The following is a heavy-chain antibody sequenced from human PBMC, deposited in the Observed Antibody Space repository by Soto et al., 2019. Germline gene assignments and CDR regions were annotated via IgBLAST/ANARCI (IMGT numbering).Heavy chain of an antibody. CDR2: INPNSGGT. J-gene: IGHJ6*02. CDR3: ARDGLSAAGTYYYYGMDV. D-gene: IGHD6-13*01. Sequence: ASVKVPCKASGYTFTGYYMHWVRQAPGQGLEWMGWINPNSGGTNYAQKFQGWVTMTRDTSISTAYMELSRLRSDDTAVYYCARDGLSAAGTYYYYGMDVWGQGTTVTVSS. V-gene: IGHV1-2*04. CDR1: GYTFTGYY.